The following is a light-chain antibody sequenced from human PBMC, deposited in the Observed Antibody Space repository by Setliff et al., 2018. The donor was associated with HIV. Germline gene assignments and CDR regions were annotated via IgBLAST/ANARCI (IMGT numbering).Light chain of an antibody. CDR3: CSYAGSYTYV. J-gene: IGLJ1*01. CDR2: DVS. V-gene: IGLV2-11*01. CDR1: NSDVGGYNY. Sequence: QSVLTQPRSASGSPGQSVTISCTGTNSDVGGYNYVSWYQQHPGKAPKLMIYDVSKRPSGVPDRFSGSKSGNTASLTISGLQAEDEADYYCCSYAGSYTYVFGTGTKVTVL.